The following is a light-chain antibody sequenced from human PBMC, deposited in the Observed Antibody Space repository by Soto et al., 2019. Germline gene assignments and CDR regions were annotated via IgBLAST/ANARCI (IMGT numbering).Light chain of an antibody. CDR3: QQFNSYLCT. V-gene: IGKV1-5*03. CDR1: QSVSRL. J-gene: IGKJ1*01. Sequence: DIQMTQSPSTLSASVGVRVTITCRASQSVSRLLAWYQQKPGKAPKLLIYKASSLESGVPSRFSGSGSGTEFTLTISSLQPDDFATHYCQQFNSYLCTVGQGTKVDIK. CDR2: KAS.